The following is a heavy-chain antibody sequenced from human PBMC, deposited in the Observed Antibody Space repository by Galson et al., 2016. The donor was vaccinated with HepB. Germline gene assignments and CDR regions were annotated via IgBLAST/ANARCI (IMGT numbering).Heavy chain of an antibody. Sequence: SLRLSCAVSGFTFSISSMNWVRQAPGKGLEWVSSISSSSSYISYADSVKGRFIISRDNAKNSLYLAMNSLSAEDTAVYYCARDRYGGSVFSWGQGTLVSVSA. J-gene: IGHJ4*02. V-gene: IGHV3-21*01. CDR1: GFTFSISS. CDR3: ARDRYGGSVFS. D-gene: IGHD1-26*01. CDR2: ISSSSSYI.